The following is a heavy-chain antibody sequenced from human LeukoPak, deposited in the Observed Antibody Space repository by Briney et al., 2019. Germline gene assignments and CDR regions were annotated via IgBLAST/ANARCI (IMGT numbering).Heavy chain of an antibody. CDR1: GGTFSSYA. J-gene: IGHJ4*02. V-gene: IGHV1-69*05. CDR2: IIPIFGTA. Sequence: GASVKVSCKASGGTFSSYAISWVRQAPGQGLEWMGGIIPIFGTANYAQKFQGRVTITTDESTSTAYMELSSLRSEDTAVDYCAAGWIQLYFFDYWGQGTLVTVSS. D-gene: IGHD5-18*01. CDR3: AAGWIQLYFFDY.